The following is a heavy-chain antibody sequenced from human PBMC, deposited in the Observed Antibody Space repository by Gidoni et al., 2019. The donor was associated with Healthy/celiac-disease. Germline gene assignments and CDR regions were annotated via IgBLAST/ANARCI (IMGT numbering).Heavy chain of an antibody. V-gene: IGHV3-23*01. Sequence: EVQLLASGGGLVQPGGSLRLSCAASGFTFRSYAMSWVRQAPGKGLEWGSAISGSGGSTYYADAVKGRFTISRDNSKNTLYLQMNSLRAEDTAVYYCAKDCVDIVATIGDFDYWGQGTLVTVSS. CDR2: ISGSGGST. CDR3: AKDCVDIVATIGDFDY. CDR1: GFTFRSYA. J-gene: IGHJ4*02. D-gene: IGHD5-12*01.